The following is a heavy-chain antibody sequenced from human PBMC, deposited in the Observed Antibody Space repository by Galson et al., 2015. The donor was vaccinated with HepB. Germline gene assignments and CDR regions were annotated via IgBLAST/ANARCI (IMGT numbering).Heavy chain of an antibody. V-gene: IGHV4-30-4*07. CDR1: GGSISSGGYS. CDR2: IYYSGST. Sequence: TLSLTCAVSGGSISSGGYSWSWIRQPPGKGLEWIGYIYYSGSTYYNPSLKSRVTISVDTSKNQFSLKLSSVTAADTAVYYCARAKNCSSTSCYDWFDPWGQGTLVTVSS. CDR3: ARAKNCSSTSCYDWFDP. J-gene: IGHJ5*02. D-gene: IGHD2-2*01.